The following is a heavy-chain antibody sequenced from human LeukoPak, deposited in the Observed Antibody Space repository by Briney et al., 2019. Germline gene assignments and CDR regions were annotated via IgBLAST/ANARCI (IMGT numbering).Heavy chain of an antibody. CDR2: INQDASEI. J-gene: IGHJ4*02. D-gene: IGHD6-13*01. Sequence: SGGSLRLSCAASRFTFSNYWMTWVRQAPGKGLEWVGNINQDASEINYVDSVKGRFTISRVNAENSLYLQMNSLRAEDTAIYYCARDRHINSWSNDRFDYWGQGALVTVSS. CDR3: ARDRHINSWSNDRFDY. V-gene: IGHV3-7*01. CDR1: RFTFSNYW.